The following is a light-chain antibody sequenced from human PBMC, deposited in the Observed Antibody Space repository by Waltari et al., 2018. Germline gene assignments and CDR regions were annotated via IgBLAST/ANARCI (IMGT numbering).Light chain of an antibody. Sequence: DIVMTQSPLSLPVAPGEPASISCMSSQSLLHSNGYNFFDWYLQKPGKSPQLLIYLGSNRASGVPDRFSGSGSGTDFTLRITRVEAEDVGIYYCMQALQTPWTFGQGTKVEIK. V-gene: IGKV2-28*01. CDR3: MQALQTPWT. J-gene: IGKJ1*01. CDR1: QSLLHSNGYNF. CDR2: LGS.